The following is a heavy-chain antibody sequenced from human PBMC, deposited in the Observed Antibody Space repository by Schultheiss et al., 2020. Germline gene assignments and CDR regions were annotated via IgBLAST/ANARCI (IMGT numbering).Heavy chain of an antibody. D-gene: IGHD6-6*01. Sequence: GESLKISCAASGFRCDDYAMHWVRQAPGKGLEWVSTVYSSGNTYYADSAKGRFILSRDNSDNTLYLQMNNLKAEDTALYYCARDGGVAARHFDYWGQGTPVTVSS. CDR2: VYSSGNT. CDR3: ARDGGVAARHFDY. V-gene: IGHV3-66*01. CDR1: GFRCDDYA. J-gene: IGHJ4*02.